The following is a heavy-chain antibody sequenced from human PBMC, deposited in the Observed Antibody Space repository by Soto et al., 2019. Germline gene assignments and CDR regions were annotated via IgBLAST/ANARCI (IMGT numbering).Heavy chain of an antibody. D-gene: IGHD3-10*01. V-gene: IGHV3-13*04. CDR3: AIAAGVDHIDD. CDR1: GFPFSTYD. Sequence: EVQLVESGGGLVQPGGSLRLSCAASGFPFSTYDMNWVRQTAGKGLEWVSAIGIGGDTYYADSVKGRFTVSRENAKNPLYLQMTSLRAGDTAVYYCAIAAGVDHIDDWGQGTLVTVSS. J-gene: IGHJ4*02. CDR2: IGIGGDT.